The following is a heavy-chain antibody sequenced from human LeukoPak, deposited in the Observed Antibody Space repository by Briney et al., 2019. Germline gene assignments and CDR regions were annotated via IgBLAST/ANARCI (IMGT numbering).Heavy chain of an antibody. V-gene: IGHV3-73*01. CDR2: IRSKANSYAT. D-gene: IGHD3-22*01. CDR3: TSGDYSDSFAYYHS. Sequence: GGSLRLSCAASGFTFSGSAMHWVRQASGKGLEWVGRIRSKANSYATAYAASVKGRFTISRDDSENTAYLQMNSLKTEDTAVYYCTSGDYSDSFAYYHSWGQGTLVTVSS. J-gene: IGHJ4*02. CDR1: GFTFSGSA.